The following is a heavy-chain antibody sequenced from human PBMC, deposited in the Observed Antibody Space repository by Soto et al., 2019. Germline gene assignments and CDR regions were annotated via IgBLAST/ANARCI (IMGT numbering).Heavy chain of an antibody. CDR3: AVAAAGISSLDY. V-gene: IGHV1-3*01. D-gene: IGHD6-13*01. Sequence: QVQLVQSGAEVKKPGASVRVSCKASGYTFTSYAMHWLRQAPGQRLEWMGWINAGNGNTKYSQKFQGRVTITRDTSASTAYMELSSLRSEDTAVYYCAVAAAGISSLDYWGQGTLVTVSS. CDR1: GYTFTSYA. CDR2: INAGNGNT. J-gene: IGHJ4*02.